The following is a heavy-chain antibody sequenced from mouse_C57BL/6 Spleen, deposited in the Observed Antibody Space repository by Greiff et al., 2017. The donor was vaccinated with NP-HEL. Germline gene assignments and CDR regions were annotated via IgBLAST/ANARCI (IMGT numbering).Heavy chain of an antibody. CDR1: GYSFTGYY. CDR3: AHSADYYGSSDYDY. D-gene: IGHD1-1*01. J-gene: IGHJ2*01. CDR2: INPSTGGT. Sequence: VQLQQSGPELVKPGASVKISCKASGYSFTGYYMNWVKQSPEKSLEWIGEINPSTGGTTYNQKFKAKATLTVDKSSNTAYMQLKSLTSEDSAVYYCAHSADYYGSSDYDYWGQGTTLTVSS. V-gene: IGHV1-42*01.